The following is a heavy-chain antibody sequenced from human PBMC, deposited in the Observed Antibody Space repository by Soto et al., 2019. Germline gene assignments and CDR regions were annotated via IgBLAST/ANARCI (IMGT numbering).Heavy chain of an antibody. V-gene: IGHV4-34*01. J-gene: IGHJ5*02. CDR2: INHSGST. D-gene: IGHD3-22*01. CDR1: GGSFSGYY. Sequence: PSETLSLTCAVYGGSFSGYYWSWIRQPPGKGLEWIGEINHSGSTNYNPSLKSRVTISVDTSKNQFSLKLSSVTAADTAVYYCARGKGAYYYDSRRFDLWGQGTLVTVSS. CDR3: ARGKGAYYYDSRRFDL.